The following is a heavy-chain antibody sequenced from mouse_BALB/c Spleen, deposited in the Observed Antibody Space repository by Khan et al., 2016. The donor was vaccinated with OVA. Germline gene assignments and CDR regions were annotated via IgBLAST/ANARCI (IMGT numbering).Heavy chain of an antibody. CDR1: GYIFTSYW. Sequence: QVQLKESGAELVRPGTSVKLSCKTSGYIFTSYWIHWVKQRSGQGLEWIGRIYPGTDNIYYNEKFKDKATLTADKSSSTAYMQLSSLKSEDSDVYFCAREVAVYHFDHWGQGTILKVSS. J-gene: IGHJ2*01. V-gene: IGHV1S132*01. D-gene: IGHD3-3*01. CDR3: AREVAVYHFDH. CDR2: IYPGTDNI.